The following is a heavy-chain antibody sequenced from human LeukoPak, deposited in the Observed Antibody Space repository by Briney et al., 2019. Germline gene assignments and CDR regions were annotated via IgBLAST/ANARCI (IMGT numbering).Heavy chain of an antibody. V-gene: IGHV4-4*02. CDR2: IYHGGST. J-gene: IGHJ4*02. D-gene: IGHD6-19*01. CDR3: ARLSGWYSLAYYFDY. Sequence: PSGTLSLTCAVSGGSISSTNWWSWVRQTPGKGLEWIGEIYHGGSTKYNPSLKSRVTISVDTSKNQFSLKLSSVTAADTAVYYCARLSGWYSLAYYFDYWGQGTLVTVSS. CDR1: GGSISSTNW.